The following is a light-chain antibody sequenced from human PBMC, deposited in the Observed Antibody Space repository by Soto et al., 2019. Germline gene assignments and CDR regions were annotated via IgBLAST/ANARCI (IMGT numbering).Light chain of an antibody. V-gene: IGKV3-20*01. CDR1: QSVNSR. CDR2: GAS. Sequence: EIVLTQSPGTLSWWPWGRARRGCRASQSVNSRLAWYQHKPGQAPRLLISGASSRATGIPDRFSGSGSATDFTLTISRLEPEDFALYYCQHYGRSPITFGQGTRLEIK. CDR3: QHYGRSPIT. J-gene: IGKJ5*01.